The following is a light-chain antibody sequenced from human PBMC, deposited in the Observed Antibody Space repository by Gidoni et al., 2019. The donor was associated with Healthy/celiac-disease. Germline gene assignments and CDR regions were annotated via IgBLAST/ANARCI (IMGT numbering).Light chain of an antibody. Sequence: DIQMTQSPSSLSASVGDRVTSTCRASQGSSNYLAWYQQRPGKVPKLLIYAASTLQSGVPSRFSGSGSETDFTLTISSLQPEDVATYYCQKYNSALFTFGPGTKVDIK. CDR2: AAS. CDR3: QKYNSALFT. CDR1: QGSSNY. J-gene: IGKJ3*01. V-gene: IGKV1-27*01.